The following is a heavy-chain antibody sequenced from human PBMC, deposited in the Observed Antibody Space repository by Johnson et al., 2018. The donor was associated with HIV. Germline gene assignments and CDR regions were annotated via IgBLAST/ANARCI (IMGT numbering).Heavy chain of an antibody. V-gene: IGHV3-30*18. J-gene: IGHJ3*02. Sequence: QVQLVESGGGVVQPGRSLRLSCAASGFTFSSYGMHWVRQAPGKGLEWVAVISYDGTSKYQADSVKGRFTISRDNSKNTLFMQMNSLRGEDTAVYYCAKGGGQLWFYIAFDIWAKGQWSPSLQ. CDR2: ISYDGTSK. CDR1: GFTFSSYG. CDR3: AKGGGQLWFYIAFDI. D-gene: IGHD5-18*01.